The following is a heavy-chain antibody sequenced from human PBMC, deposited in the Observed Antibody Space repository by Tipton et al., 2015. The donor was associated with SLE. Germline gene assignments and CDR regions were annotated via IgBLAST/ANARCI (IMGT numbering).Heavy chain of an antibody. CDR1: GGSISSYY. CDR2: FYYSGST. J-gene: IGHJ3*02. D-gene: IGHD6-13*01. Sequence: TLSLTCTVSGGSISSYYWSWIRQPPGKGLEWIGYFYYSGSTNYNPSLKSRVTISVDTSKNQFSLKLSSVTAADTAVYYCASLAGYSSSWSDAFDIWGQGTMVTVSS. V-gene: IGHV4-59*08. CDR3: ASLAGYSSSWSDAFDI.